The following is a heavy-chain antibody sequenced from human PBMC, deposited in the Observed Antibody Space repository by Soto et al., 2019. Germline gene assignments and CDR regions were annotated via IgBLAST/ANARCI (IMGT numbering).Heavy chain of an antibody. D-gene: IGHD3-22*01. J-gene: IGHJ4*02. CDR2: IKRNTDGGTA. Sequence: EVPLVESGGGLVKPGGSLRLACAASGFTFNDAWMSWVRQAPGKGLEWVGRIKRNTDGGTADYAAPVKGRFTISRDDSKNTLSLQMNSLQTEDTAIYFCTTRLSSGHYSFDFWGKGTLVTVSS. CDR1: GFTFNDAW. V-gene: IGHV3-15*01. CDR3: TTRLSSGHYSFDF.